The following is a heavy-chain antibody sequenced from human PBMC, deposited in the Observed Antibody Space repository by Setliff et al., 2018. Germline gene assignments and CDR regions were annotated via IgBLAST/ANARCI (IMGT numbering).Heavy chain of an antibody. Sequence: SETLSLTCTVSGGSISSSSYYWGWIRQPPRKRLEWIGEIIHSGSTNYNPSLKSRVTISMDTSKNQFSLKVSSVTAADTAVYYCARSFSRREKFLLDYWGQGALVTVSS. CDR1: GGSISSSSYY. CDR2: IIHSGST. V-gene: IGHV4-39*07. CDR3: ARSFSRREKFLLDY. J-gene: IGHJ4*02.